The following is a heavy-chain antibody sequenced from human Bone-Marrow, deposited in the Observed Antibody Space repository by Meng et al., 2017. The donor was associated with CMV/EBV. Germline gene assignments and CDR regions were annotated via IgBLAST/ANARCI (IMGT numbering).Heavy chain of an antibody. CDR3: AKDQLLWFGEFDY. D-gene: IGHD3-10*01. CDR2: IRYDGSNT. V-gene: IGHV3-30*02. CDR1: GFTFSSYG. Sequence: GESLKISCAASGFTFSSYGMHWVRQAPGKGLEWVAFIRYDGSNTYYADSVKGRFTISRDNSKSTPYLQMNSLRAEDTAVYYCAKDQLLWFGEFDYWGQGTLVTVSS. J-gene: IGHJ4*02.